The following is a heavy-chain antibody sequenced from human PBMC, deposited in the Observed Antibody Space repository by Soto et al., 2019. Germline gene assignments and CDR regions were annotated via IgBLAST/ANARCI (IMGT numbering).Heavy chain of an antibody. CDR3: ARYIPGVRYYGMDV. Sequence: PGGSLRLSXAASGFTFSSYAMKWVRQAPGKGLEWVSLIGESGTPTYYADSVKGRFTISRGNSGNTLFLEMYSLRAEDTAVYYCARYIPGVRYYGMDVWGQGTTVTVSS. D-gene: IGHD2-2*01. J-gene: IGHJ6*02. CDR2: IGESGTPT. CDR1: GFTFSSYA. V-gene: IGHV3-23*01.